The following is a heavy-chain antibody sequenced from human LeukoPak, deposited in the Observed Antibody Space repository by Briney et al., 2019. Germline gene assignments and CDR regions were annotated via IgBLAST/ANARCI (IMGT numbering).Heavy chain of an antibody. Sequence: ASQTLSLTCAISGDSVSSNNAVWNWIRQSPSRGLEWLGKTYYRSKWFYDYAVSVKSRITITPDTSKNHLSLQLDSVTPEGTAVYYCARSVNSGCLDYWGQGVLVTVSS. CDR2: TYYRSKWFY. D-gene: IGHD3-10*01. CDR1: GDSVSSNNAV. CDR3: ARSVNSGCLDY. V-gene: IGHV6-1*01. J-gene: IGHJ4*02.